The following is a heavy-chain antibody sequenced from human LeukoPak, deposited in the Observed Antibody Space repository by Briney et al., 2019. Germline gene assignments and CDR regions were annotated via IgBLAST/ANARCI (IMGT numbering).Heavy chain of an antibody. CDR1: GGSISSSSYY. CDR3: ARGSSGGSPDY. CDR2: IYTSGST. V-gene: IGHV4-61*02. J-gene: IGHJ4*02. D-gene: IGHD2-15*01. Sequence: PSETLSLTCTVSGGSISSSSYYWSWIRQPAGKGLEWIGRIYTSGSTNYNPSLKSRVTMSVDTSKNQFSLKLSSVTAADTAVYYCARGSSGGSPDYWGQGTLVTVSS.